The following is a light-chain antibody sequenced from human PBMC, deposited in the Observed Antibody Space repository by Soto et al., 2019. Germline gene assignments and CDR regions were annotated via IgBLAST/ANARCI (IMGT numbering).Light chain of an antibody. CDR2: LNN. CDR1: SSNIGAGYD. V-gene: IGLV1-40*01. CDR3: QSYDSSLSAWV. Sequence: QSALTQPPSVSGAPGQRGTISCTGSSSNIGAGYDVHWYQQIPGTAPKLLIYLNNNRPSGVPDRCSGSKSGTSASLAITGLQAEDEADYYCQSYDSSLSAWVFGGGTKLTVL. J-gene: IGLJ3*02.